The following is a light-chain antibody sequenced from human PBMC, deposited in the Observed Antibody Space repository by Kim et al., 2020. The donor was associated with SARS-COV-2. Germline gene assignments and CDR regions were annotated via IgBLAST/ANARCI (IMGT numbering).Light chain of an antibody. CDR2: DAS. CDR1: QNINKW. CDR3: QQHNLY. Sequence: GDRVTITCRARQNINKWLAWYQQKPGKAPKLLIHDASSLVSGVPSRFSGSGSGTEFTLTISSLQPDDSATYYCQQHNLYFGQGTKLEIK. J-gene: IGKJ2*01. V-gene: IGKV1-5*01.